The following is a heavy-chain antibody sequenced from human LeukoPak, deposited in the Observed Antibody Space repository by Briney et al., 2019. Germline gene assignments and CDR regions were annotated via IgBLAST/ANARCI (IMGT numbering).Heavy chain of an antibody. J-gene: IGHJ4*02. Sequence: PGGSLRLSCAASGFIFSSYWMSWVRQAPGKGLEWVANIKQDGSEKYYVDSVKGRFTISRDNAKNSLYLQMNSLRAEDTAVYYCARVSSSWYYFDYWGQGTLVTVSS. CDR1: GFIFSSYW. D-gene: IGHD6-13*01. CDR2: IKQDGSEK. CDR3: ARVSSSWYYFDY. V-gene: IGHV3-7*01.